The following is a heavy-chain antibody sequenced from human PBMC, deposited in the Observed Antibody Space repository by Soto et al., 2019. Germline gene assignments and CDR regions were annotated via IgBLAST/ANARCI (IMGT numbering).Heavy chain of an antibody. CDR1: GGSITSSNYF. D-gene: IGHD1-20*01. Sequence: NPSETLSLTCTVSGGSITSSNYFWGWIRQPPGKGLELIGTIYYSGSTYYNPSLESRFTISVDTSKNQFSLKLSSVTAADSALYYCARRIYSWSLDYWGRGTLVTVSS. J-gene: IGHJ4*02. V-gene: IGHV4-39*01. CDR3: ARRIYSWSLDY. CDR2: IYYSGST.